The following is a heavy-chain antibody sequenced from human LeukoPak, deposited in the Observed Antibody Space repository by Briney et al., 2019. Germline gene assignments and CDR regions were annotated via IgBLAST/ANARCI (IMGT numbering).Heavy chain of an antibody. CDR2: INHSGST. V-gene: IGHV4-34*01. J-gene: IGHJ4*02. Sequence: SETLSLTCAVYGGSFSGYYWSWIRQPPGKGLEWMGEINHSGSTNYNPSLKSRVTISVDTSKNQFSLKLSPVTAADTAVYYCAREVRGVFPRSFDYWGQGTLVTVSS. CDR3: AREVRGVFPRSFDY. CDR1: GGSFSGYY. D-gene: IGHD3-10*01.